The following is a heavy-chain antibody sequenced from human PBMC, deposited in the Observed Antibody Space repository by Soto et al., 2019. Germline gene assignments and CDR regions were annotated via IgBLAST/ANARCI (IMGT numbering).Heavy chain of an antibody. CDR1: GYTFTSYD. Sequence: QVQLVQSGAEVKKPGASVKVSCKASGYTFTSYDINWVRQAPGQGLEWVGWMTPNSGDTGYAQTFQGRVTLTRDTSRSTAYIELRSLTSEDTAVYYCARNLYNTGSFDHWGQGTLVTVSS. CDR3: ARNLYNTGSFDH. D-gene: IGHD1-20*01. J-gene: IGHJ4*02. V-gene: IGHV1-8*02. CDR2: MTPNSGDT.